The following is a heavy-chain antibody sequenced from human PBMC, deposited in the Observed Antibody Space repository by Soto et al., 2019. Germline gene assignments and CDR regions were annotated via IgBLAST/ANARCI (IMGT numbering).Heavy chain of an antibody. V-gene: IGHV4-4*02. J-gene: IGHJ6*02. CDR1: GGSISSSNW. D-gene: IGHD3-22*01. CDR2: IYHSGST. Sequence: SETLSLTCTVSGGSISSSNWWSWVRQPPGKGLEWIGEIYHSGSTNYNPSLKSRVTISVDKSKNQFSLRLTSVTAADTAVYYCARDQSGVVIGGNYYYGLDVWGQGTTVTVSS. CDR3: ARDQSGVVIGGNYYYGLDV.